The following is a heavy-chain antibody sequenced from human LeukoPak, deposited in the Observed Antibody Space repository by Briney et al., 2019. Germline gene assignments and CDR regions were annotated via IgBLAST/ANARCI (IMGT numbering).Heavy chain of an antibody. CDR2: INHTGNT. Sequence: SETLSLTCAVYGGSFSGYYWSWIRQPPGKGLEWIGEINHTGNTNYNPSLKSRVTISVDTSKNQFSLKLGSVTAADTAVYYCARDGDYLGQGTLVTVSS. J-gene: IGHJ4*02. CDR3: ARDGDY. CDR1: GGSFSGYY. V-gene: IGHV4-34*01.